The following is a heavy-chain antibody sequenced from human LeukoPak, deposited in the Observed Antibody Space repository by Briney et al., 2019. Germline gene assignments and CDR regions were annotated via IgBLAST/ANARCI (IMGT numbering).Heavy chain of an antibody. J-gene: IGHJ4*02. CDR1: GFTFSSYW. V-gene: IGHV3-7*01. CDR2: IKQDGSEK. D-gene: IGHD1-20*01. Sequence: GGSLILSCAASGFTFSSYWMSWVRQAPGKGLEWVANIKQDGSEKYYVDSVKGRFTISRDNAKNSLYLQMNSLRAEDTAVYYCARGSRYNWKYYFDYWGQGTLVTVSS. CDR3: ARGSRYNWKYYFDY.